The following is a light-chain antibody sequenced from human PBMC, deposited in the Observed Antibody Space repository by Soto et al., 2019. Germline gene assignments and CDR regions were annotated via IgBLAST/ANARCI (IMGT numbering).Light chain of an antibody. Sequence: EVVMTQSPATLSVSPGERATLSCRASQSVKSNLAWYQQKLGQAPRLLFYGASTRATGIPARFSAFGSGTDFTLTISSLESEDFAVYYCQQYDNWYTFGQGTKLEIK. CDR1: QSVKSN. J-gene: IGKJ2*01. CDR3: QQYDNWYT. V-gene: IGKV3-15*01. CDR2: GAS.